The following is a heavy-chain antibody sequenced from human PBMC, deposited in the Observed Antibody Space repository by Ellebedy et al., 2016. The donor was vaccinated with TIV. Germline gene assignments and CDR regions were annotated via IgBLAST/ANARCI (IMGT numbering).Heavy chain of an antibody. J-gene: IGHJ2*01. D-gene: IGHD1-26*01. CDR3: ARETSGSSNYWYFDL. CDR1: GFTFSSYS. Sequence: PGGSLRLSCAASGFTFSSYSMNWVRQAPGKGLEWVSYISSSSTIYYADSVKGRFTISRDNAKNSLYLQMNSLRAEDTAVYYCARETSGSSNYWYFDLWGRGTLVTVSS. V-gene: IGHV3-48*01. CDR2: ISSSSTI.